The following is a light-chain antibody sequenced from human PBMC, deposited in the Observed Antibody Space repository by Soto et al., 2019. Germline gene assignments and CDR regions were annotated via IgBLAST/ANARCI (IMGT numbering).Light chain of an antibody. CDR2: GAS. J-gene: IGKJ1*01. CDR3: QKYNSAPTWT. V-gene: IGKV1-27*01. CDR1: QGISHY. Sequence: DIQMTQSPSSLSASVGDRVTITCRASQGISHYLAWYQQKPGKVPKLLIYGASTLQSGVPSRFSGSGSGTDFTLTISSLRPEDVATYYCQKYNSAPTWTFGQGTKVEIK.